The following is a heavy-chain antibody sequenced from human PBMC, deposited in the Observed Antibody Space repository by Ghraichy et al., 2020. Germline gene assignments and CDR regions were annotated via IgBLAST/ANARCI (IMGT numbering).Heavy chain of an antibody. V-gene: IGHV4-59*01. CDR2: IYYSGST. CDR1: GGSISSYY. J-gene: IGHJ6*02. Sequence: SQTLSLTCTVSGGSISSYYWSWIRQPPGKGLEWIGYIYYSGSTNYNPSLKSRVTISVDTSKNQFSLKLSSVTAADTAVYYCASRVGYYYGMDVWGQGTTVTVSS. CDR3: ASRVGYYYGMDV.